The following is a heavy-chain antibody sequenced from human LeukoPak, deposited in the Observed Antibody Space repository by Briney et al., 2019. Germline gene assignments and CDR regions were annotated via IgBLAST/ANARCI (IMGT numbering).Heavy chain of an antibody. V-gene: IGHV4-61*02. CDR1: GASLSSGSYY. J-gene: IGHJ4*02. D-gene: IGHD5-12*01. CDR2: IYPSGST. Sequence: SETLSLTCTVSGASLSSGSYYWGWIRQPAGKGLEWIGRIYPSGSTDYNPSLKSRVTISIDTSKNQFSLKQSSVTAADTAVYYCARGGIVATIGYFDYWGQGTLVTVSS. CDR3: ARGGIVATIGYFDY.